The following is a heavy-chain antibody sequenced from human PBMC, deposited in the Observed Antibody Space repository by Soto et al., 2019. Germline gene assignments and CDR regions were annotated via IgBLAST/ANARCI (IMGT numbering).Heavy chain of an antibody. CDR1: GYTFTKNV. J-gene: IGHJ3*02. CDR2: MNPNSGNT. Sequence: ASVKVSCKPSGYTFTKNVINWVRQAPGQGLEWIGWMNPNSGNTGYAQKFKGRVTMTRSTSLGTAYIELSSLTSDDTAVYYCARSRDGYNPGAFDIWGQGTMVTVSS. V-gene: IGHV1-8*01. D-gene: IGHD5-12*01. CDR3: ARSRDGYNPGAFDI.